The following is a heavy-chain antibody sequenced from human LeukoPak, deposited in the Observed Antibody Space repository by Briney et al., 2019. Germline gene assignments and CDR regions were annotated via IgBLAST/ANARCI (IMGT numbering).Heavy chain of an antibody. CDR2: INPNSGGT. Sequence: GASVKVSCKASGHTFTGYYMHWVRQAPGQGLEWMGWINPNSGGTNYAQKFQGRVTMTRDTSISTAYMELSRLRSDDTAVYYCARDWPVDTAMGPLSNYFDYWGQGTLVTVSS. J-gene: IGHJ4*02. D-gene: IGHD5-18*01. V-gene: IGHV1-2*02. CDR1: GHTFTGYY. CDR3: ARDWPVDTAMGPLSNYFDY.